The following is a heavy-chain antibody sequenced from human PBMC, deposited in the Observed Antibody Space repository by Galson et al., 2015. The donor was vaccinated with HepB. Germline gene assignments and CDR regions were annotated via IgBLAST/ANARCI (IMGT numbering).Heavy chain of an antibody. D-gene: IGHD1-26*01. CDR2: IDWDDDK. J-gene: IGHJ4*02. V-gene: IGHV2-70*04. CDR1: GFSLSTREMR. Sequence: PALVKPTQTLTLTGTVSGFSLSTREMRVSWIRQPPGKALEWLARIDWDDDKFYSTSLKTRLTISKDTSKNQVVLTMTNMDPVDTATYYCARSKAGATHLYYDYWGQGTLVTVSS. CDR3: ARSKAGATHLYYDY.